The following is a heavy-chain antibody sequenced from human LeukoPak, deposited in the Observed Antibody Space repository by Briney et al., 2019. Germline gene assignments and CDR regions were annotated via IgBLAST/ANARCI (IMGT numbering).Heavy chain of an antibody. CDR2: IKSKTDGGTT. D-gene: IGHD3-22*01. V-gene: IGHV3-15*01. CDR1: GYTFSKAW. J-gene: IGHJ4*02. CDR3: TTDSWSYDSSGYYYY. Sequence: PGGSLSLSCAASGYTFSKAWMSWVRQARGKGREWVGRIKSKTDGGTTDYAAAVKGRFTIPRDDSKNTLYLQMNSLKTEDTAVYYCTTDSWSYDSSGYYYYWGQGTLVTVSS.